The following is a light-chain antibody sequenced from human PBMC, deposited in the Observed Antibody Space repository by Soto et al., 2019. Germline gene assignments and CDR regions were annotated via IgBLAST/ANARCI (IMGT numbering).Light chain of an antibody. V-gene: IGKV1-5*03. CDR1: QSISSW. J-gene: IGKJ1*01. Sequence: DIQMTQSPSTLSASPGDRVTITCRASQSISSWLAWYQQKPGKAPKLLIYKASSLASGVPSRFSGSGSGTESTLTISSLQTDDFATYYCQQYNEYPRTFGQGTKVEIK. CDR2: KAS. CDR3: QQYNEYPRT.